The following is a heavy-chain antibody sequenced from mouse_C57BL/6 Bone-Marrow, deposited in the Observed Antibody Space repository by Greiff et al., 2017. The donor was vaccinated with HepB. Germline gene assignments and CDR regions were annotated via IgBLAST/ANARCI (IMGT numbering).Heavy chain of an antibody. CDR3: TGNYYGSSSWFAY. J-gene: IGHJ3*01. CDR1: GYTFTSYW. Sequence: VQLKQSGTVLARPGASVKMSCKTSGYTFTSYWMHWVKQRPGQGLEWIGAIYPGNSDTSYNQKFKGKAKLTAVTSASTAYMELSSLTNEDSAVYYCTGNYYGSSSWFAYWGQGTLVTVSA. V-gene: IGHV1-5*01. D-gene: IGHD1-1*01. CDR2: IYPGNSDT.